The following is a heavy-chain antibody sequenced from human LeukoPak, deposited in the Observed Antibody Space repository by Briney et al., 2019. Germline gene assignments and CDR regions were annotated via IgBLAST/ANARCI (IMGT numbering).Heavy chain of an antibody. CDR3: ARDGENDAFDI. CDR2: ISSSGSTI. J-gene: IGHJ3*02. Sequence: GSLRLSCAASGFTFSTYSMNWIRQAPGKGLEWVSYISSSGSTIYYADSVKGRFTISRDNAKNSLYLQMNSLRAEDTAVYYCARDGENDAFDIWGQGTMVTVSS. D-gene: IGHD4-17*01. CDR1: GFTFSTYS. V-gene: IGHV3-11*01.